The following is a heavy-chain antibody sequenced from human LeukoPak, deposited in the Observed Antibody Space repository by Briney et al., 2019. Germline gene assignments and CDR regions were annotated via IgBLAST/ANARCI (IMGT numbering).Heavy chain of an antibody. J-gene: IGHJ5*02. CDR2: IYYSGST. Sequence: SETLSLTCTVSGGSISSGGYYWSWLRQHPGKGLEWIGYIYYSGSTYYNPSLKSRVTISVDTSKNQFSLKLSSVTAADTAVYYCARSDITMVRGEDWFDPWGQGTLVTVSS. CDR3: ARSDITMVRGEDWFDP. CDR1: GGSISSGGYY. V-gene: IGHV4-31*03. D-gene: IGHD3-10*01.